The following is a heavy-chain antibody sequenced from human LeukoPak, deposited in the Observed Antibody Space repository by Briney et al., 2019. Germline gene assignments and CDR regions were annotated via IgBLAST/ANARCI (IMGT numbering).Heavy chain of an antibody. Sequence: GASVKVSCKASGYTFTGYYMHWVRPAPGQGLEWMGWINPNSGGTNYAQKFQGRVTMTRDTSISTAYMELSRLRSDDTAVYYCARGSVEMATTGAFDIWGQGTMVTVSS. CDR3: ARGSVEMATTGAFDI. V-gene: IGHV1-2*02. CDR2: INPNSGGT. CDR1: GYTFTGYY. J-gene: IGHJ3*02. D-gene: IGHD5-24*01.